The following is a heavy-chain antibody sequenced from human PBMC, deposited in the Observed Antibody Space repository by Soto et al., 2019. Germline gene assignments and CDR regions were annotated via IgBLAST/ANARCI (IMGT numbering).Heavy chain of an antibody. CDR3: ARDLAKGGGSAGFDY. V-gene: IGHV1-2*02. CDR1: GYTFTVYY. Sequence: ASVKVSCKASGYTFTVYYMHWVRQAPGQGLEWMGWINPKSGGTMYPQKFQGRVTMTWDTFISTAYMALTRLRSDDTAVYYCARDLAKGGGSAGFDYWGQGTLVTVSS. D-gene: IGHD1-26*01. CDR2: INPKSGGT. J-gene: IGHJ4*02.